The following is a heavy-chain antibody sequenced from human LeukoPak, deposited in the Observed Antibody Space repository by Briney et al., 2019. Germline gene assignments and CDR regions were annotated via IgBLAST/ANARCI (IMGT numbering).Heavy chain of an antibody. V-gene: IGHV4-34*01. Sequence: SETLSLTCAVYGGSFSGYYWSWIRQPPGKGLEWIGEINHSGSTNYNPSLKSRVTISVDTSKNQFSLKLSSVTAADTAAYYCARGDIVATRPFDYWGQGTLVTVSS. CDR3: ARGDIVATRPFDY. CDR1: GGSFSGYY. D-gene: IGHD5-12*01. J-gene: IGHJ4*02. CDR2: INHSGST.